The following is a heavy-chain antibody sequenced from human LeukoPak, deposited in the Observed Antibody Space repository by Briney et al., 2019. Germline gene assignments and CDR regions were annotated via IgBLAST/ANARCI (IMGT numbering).Heavy chain of an antibody. D-gene: IGHD3-10*01. V-gene: IGHV3-30*01. Sequence: GGSLRLSCAASGFTFSSYAMHWVRQAPGKGLEWVAVISYDGSNKYYADSVKGRFTISRDNSKNTLYLQMNSLRDEDTAVYYCAASYGSGSYGVDYWGQGTLVTVSS. J-gene: IGHJ4*02. CDR1: GFTFSSYA. CDR2: ISYDGSNK. CDR3: AASYGSGSYGVDY.